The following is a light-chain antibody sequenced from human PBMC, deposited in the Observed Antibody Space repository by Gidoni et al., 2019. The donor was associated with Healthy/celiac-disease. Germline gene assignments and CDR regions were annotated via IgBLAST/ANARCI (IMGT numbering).Light chain of an antibody. CDR3: QQRSNWPRT. CDR1: QSVSSY. CDR2: DAS. V-gene: IGKV3-11*01. Sequence: DIVLTHSPATLSLSPGERATLSCRASQSVSSYLAWYQQKPGQAPRLLIYDASNRATGIPARFSGSGSGTDFTLTISSLEPEDFAVYYCQQRSNWPRTFXQXTKLEIK. J-gene: IGKJ2*01.